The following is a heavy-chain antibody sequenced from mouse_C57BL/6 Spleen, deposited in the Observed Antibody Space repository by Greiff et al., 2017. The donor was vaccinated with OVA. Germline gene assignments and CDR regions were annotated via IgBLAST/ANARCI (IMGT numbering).Heavy chain of an antibody. CDR2: INPSNGGT. CDR3: ARKGSSGLGAMDY. CDR1: GYTFTSYW. Sequence: QVQLKQPGPELVKPGASVKLSCKASGYTFTSYWMHWVKQRPGQGLEWIGNINPSNGGTNYNEKFKSKATLTVDKSSSTAYMQLSSLTSEDSAVYYCARKGSSGLGAMDYWGQGTSVTVSS. J-gene: IGHJ4*01. V-gene: IGHV1-53*01. D-gene: IGHD3-2*02.